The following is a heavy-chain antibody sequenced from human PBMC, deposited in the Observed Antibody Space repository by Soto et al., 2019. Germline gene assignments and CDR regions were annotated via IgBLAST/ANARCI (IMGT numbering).Heavy chain of an antibody. D-gene: IGHD3-10*01. CDR2: IIPIFGTA. CDR3: GRVGVYYGSGVGNWYFDL. Sequence: QVQLVQSGAEVKKPGSSVKVSCKASGGTFSSYAISWVRQAPGQGLEWMGGIIPIFGTANYAQKFQGRVTIPSDXXTXTXXMELSSLRSEDTAVSYCGRVGVYYGSGVGNWYFDLWGRGTLVTVSS. CDR1: GGTFSSYA. V-gene: IGHV1-69*05. J-gene: IGHJ2*01.